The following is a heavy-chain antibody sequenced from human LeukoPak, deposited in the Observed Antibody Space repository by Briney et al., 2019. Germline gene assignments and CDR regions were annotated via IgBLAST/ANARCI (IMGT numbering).Heavy chain of an antibody. CDR1: GFTFSSYW. Sequence: GGSLRLSCAGSGFTFSSYWMSWVRQAPGKGLEWVSAISGSGGSPWYADSVNGRFTISRDNSKNTLNLQMNSLRAEDTAVYYCAKDGIGGYYFDYWGQGTLVTVSS. J-gene: IGHJ4*02. D-gene: IGHD3-3*02. CDR3: AKDGIGGYYFDY. V-gene: IGHV3-23*01. CDR2: ISGSGGSP.